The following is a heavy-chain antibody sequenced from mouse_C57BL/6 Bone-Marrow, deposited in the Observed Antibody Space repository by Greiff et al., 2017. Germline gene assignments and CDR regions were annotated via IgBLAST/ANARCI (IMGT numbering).Heavy chain of an antibody. CDR2: IDPSDSYT. Sequence: QVQLQQPGAELVKPGASVKLSCKASGYTFTSYWMQWVKQRPGQGLEWIGEIDPSDSYTNYNQKFKGKATLTVDTSSSTAYMQLSSRTSEDSAVYYCARAYDYDSYAMDYWGQGTSVTVSS. J-gene: IGHJ4*01. V-gene: IGHV1-50*01. D-gene: IGHD2-4*01. CDR1: GYTFTSYW. CDR3: ARAYDYDSYAMDY.